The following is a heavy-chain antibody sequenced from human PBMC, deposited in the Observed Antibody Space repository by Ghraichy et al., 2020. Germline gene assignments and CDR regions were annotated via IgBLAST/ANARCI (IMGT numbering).Heavy chain of an antibody. Sequence: GGSLRLSCAVSGFTFSSYWMSWVRQAQGKGLEWVANIKEDGSEKYYVDSVKGRFIISRDNAQNSLYLQMDSLRAEDTAVYYCARALYGGDGYHYGSDVWGQGTTVTVSS. CDR3: ARALYGGDGYHYGSDV. CDR2: IKEDGSEK. D-gene: IGHD4-23*01. J-gene: IGHJ6*02. CDR1: GFTFSSYW. V-gene: IGHV3-7*04.